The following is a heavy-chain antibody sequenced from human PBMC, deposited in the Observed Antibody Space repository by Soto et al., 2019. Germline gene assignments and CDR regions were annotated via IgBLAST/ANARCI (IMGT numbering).Heavy chain of an antibody. CDR2: IGGSGSST. CDR3: AKGRGVYYYYYGMDV. J-gene: IGHJ6*02. Sequence: GGSLRLSCAASGFTFSSHAMSWVRQAPGKGLEWVSSIGGSGSSTYYAESVKGRFTISRDNSKNTLYLQMNSLRAEDTAVCYCAKGRGVYYYYYGMDVWGQGT. CDR1: GFTFSSHA. V-gene: IGHV3-23*01. D-gene: IGHD3-10*01.